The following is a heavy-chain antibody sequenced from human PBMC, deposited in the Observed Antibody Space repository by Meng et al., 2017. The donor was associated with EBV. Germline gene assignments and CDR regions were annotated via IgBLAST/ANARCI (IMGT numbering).Heavy chain of an antibody. D-gene: IGHD6-19*01. CDR3: ARGETVAGTWWFDP. CDR2: MNPNNGNT. V-gene: IGHV1-8*01. CDR1: GYTFTNYD. Sequence: QVQLVQSGAEVKKPXASEKVSCKASGYTFTNYDINWVRQATGQGLEWMGWMNPNNGNTGYAQKFQGRVTMTRNPSINTAYMELTSLTSEDTAVYYCARGETVAGTWWFDPWCQGTLVTVSS. J-gene: IGHJ5*02.